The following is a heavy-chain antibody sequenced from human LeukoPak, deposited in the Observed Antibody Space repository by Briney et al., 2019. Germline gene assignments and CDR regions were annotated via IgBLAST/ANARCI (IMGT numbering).Heavy chain of an antibody. CDR2: IYTSGST. CDR3: ARGVISSWSYYFDY. V-gene: IGHV4-61*02. D-gene: IGHD6-13*01. J-gene: IGHJ4*02. CDR1: GGSISSGSYY. Sequence: PSQTLSHTCTVSGGSISSGSYYWSWIRQPAGKGLEWIGRIYTSGSTNYNPSLKSRVTISVDTSKNQFSLKLSSVTAADTAVYYCARGVISSWSYYFDYWGQGTLVTVSS.